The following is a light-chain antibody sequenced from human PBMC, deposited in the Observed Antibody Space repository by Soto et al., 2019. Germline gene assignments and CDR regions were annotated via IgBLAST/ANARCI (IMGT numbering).Light chain of an antibody. V-gene: IGKV3-11*01. J-gene: IGKJ5*01. CDR1: QSVSSY. CDR3: QQRSNWPPN. CDR2: DAS. Sequence: EIVLTQSLATLSLSPGERATLSCRASQSVSSYLAWYQQKPSQAPRLLIYDASNRATGIPARFSGSGSGTDFTLTISSLEPEDFAVYYCQQRSNWPPNFGQGTRLEIK.